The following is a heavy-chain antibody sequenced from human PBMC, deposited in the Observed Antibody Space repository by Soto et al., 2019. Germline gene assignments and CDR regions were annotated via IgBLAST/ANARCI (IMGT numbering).Heavy chain of an antibody. CDR3: SRGLGVMTP. CDR1: GGSFSGYY. Sequence: PSETMSVTCAVDGGSFSGYYWSWIRQPPGKGLEWIGEINHSGRTNYNPSLKSRVTISVDASKNQFSLKLTSMTAADTAVYFCSRGLGVMTPWGQGTLVTVSS. V-gene: IGHV4-34*01. CDR2: INHSGRT. D-gene: IGHD2-21*02. J-gene: IGHJ5*02.